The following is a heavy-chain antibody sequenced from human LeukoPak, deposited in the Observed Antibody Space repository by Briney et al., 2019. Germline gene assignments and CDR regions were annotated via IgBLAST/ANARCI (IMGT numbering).Heavy chain of an antibody. CDR3: AKALS. Sequence: GGSLRLSCVASGLTFSSYAMTWVRQAPGMGLEWVSGVTGSGADTYYADSVKGRFTVSRDNSKNTLYLQMNSLRVEDTAVYYFAKALSWGQGTLVTVSS. J-gene: IGHJ4*02. CDR1: GLTFSSYA. V-gene: IGHV3-23*01. CDR2: VTGSGADT.